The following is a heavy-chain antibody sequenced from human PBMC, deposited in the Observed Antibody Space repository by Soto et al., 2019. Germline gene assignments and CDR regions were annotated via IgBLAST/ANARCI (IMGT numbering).Heavy chain of an antibody. J-gene: IGHJ5*02. CDR2: IYYSGST. CDR3: ARYSSSYNWFDP. D-gene: IGHD6-13*01. CDR1: GGSISSSSYY. Sequence: SETLSLTCTVSGGSISSSSYYWGWIRQPPGKGLEWIGSIYYSGSTYYNPSLKSRVTISVDTSKNQFSLKLSSVTAADTAVYYCARYSSSYNWFDPWGQGTLVTVSS. V-gene: IGHV4-39*01.